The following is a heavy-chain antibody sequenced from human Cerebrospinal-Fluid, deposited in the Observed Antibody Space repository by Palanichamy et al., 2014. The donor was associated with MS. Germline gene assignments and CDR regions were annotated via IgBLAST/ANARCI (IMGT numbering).Heavy chain of an antibody. J-gene: IGHJ4*02. D-gene: IGHD6-13*01. V-gene: IGHV2-5*02. CDR2: IYWDDDDK. CDR1: GFSLSSNGVG. Sequence: QITLEESGPARVKPTQALALTCTFSGFSLSSNGVGVGWIRQPPGKALEWLAFIYWDDDDKRYSPSLKTRLTITKDTPKSQVALIMTNLDPMDTGTYYCAHRRPGSGSWNSGVFDYWGQGTLVTVSS. CDR3: AHRRPGSGSWNSGVFDY.